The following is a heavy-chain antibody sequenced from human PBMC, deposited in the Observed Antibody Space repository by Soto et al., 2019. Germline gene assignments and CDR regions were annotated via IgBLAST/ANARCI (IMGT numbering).Heavy chain of an antibody. CDR3: ARVGTTVTMGYYYYGMDV. V-gene: IGHV3-33*01. CDR2: IWYDGSNK. J-gene: IGHJ6*02. Sequence: QVQLVESGGGVVQPGRSLRLSCAASGFTFSSYGMHWVRQAPGKGLEWVAVIWYDGSNKYYADSVKGRFTISRDNSKNTLYLQMNSLRAEDTAVYYWARVGTTVTMGYYYYGMDVWGQGTTVTVSS. CDR1: GFTFSSYG. D-gene: IGHD4-4*01.